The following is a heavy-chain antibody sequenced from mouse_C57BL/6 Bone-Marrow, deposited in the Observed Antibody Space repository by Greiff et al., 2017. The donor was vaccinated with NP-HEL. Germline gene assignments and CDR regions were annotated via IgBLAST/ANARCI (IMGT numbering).Heavy chain of an antibody. CDR1: GFTFSSYA. J-gene: IGHJ4*01. CDR2: ISDGGSYT. CDR3: VRDPTGAAMDY. D-gene: IGHD1-1*01. V-gene: IGHV5-4*01. Sequence: EVKLMESGGGLVKPGGSLKLSCAASGFTFSSYAMSWVRQTPEKRLEWVATISDGGSYTYYPDNVKGRLTISRDNAKNNLYLQMSHLKSEDTAMYYCVRDPTGAAMDYWGQGTSVTVSS.